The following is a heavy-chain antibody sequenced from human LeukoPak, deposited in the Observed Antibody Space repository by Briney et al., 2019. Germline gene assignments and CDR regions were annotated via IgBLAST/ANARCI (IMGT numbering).Heavy chain of an antibody. CDR2: INEDGSDK. CDR3: ARDPVRRFDY. V-gene: IGHV3-7*05. Sequence: PGGSLRLSCAASGFTFSNYWMTWVRQAPGKGLEWVANINEDGSDKHYVDSVRGRFTISRDNAKNSLYLEMNNLRAEDTVVYYCARDPVRRFDYRGQGTLVTVSS. J-gene: IGHJ4*02. D-gene: IGHD2-8*01. CDR1: GFTFSNYW.